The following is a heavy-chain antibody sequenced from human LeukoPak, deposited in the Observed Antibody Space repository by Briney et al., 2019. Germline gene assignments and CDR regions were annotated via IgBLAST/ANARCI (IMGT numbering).Heavy chain of an antibody. V-gene: IGHV1-8*01. CDR2: MNPNSGNT. CDR1: AYTFTSYD. D-gene: IGHD3-3*01. CDR3: ARTDLEWLSKPDY. Sequence: GASVKVSSKASAYTFTSYDINWVRQATGQGLEWMGWMNPNSGNTGYAQKFQGRVTMTRNTSISTAYMELSSLRSEDTAVYYCARTDLEWLSKPDYWGQGTLVTVSS. J-gene: IGHJ4*02.